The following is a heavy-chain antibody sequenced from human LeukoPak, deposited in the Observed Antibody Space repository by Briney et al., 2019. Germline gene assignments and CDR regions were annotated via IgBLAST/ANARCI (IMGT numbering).Heavy chain of an antibody. Sequence: PGGTLRLSCAASGFTFSDYYMRWLRQAPGKGLEWASYISSSGSTIYYAHSVKGRFTISRDTAKNSLYLQMNRLRAEDAAVYYCARDLSTGSYYYYGMDVWGQGTTVTVSS. CDR2: ISSSGSTI. D-gene: IGHD2/OR15-2a*01. V-gene: IGHV3-11*01. CDR1: GFTFSDYY. J-gene: IGHJ6*02. CDR3: ARDLSTGSYYYYGMDV.